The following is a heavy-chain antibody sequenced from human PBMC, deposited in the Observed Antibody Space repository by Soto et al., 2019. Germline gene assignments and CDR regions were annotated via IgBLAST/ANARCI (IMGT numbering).Heavy chain of an antibody. D-gene: IGHD5-12*01. CDR3: ARDRGGYGRYDC. Sequence: QVQLLESGPGLVKPSQTLSLTCTVSGGSISSGDFYWSWIRQPPGKGLEWIGYIYYSGATYYNPSLESRVTISVDTSKNPFSLRLSSVTAADTAVYYCARDRGGYGRYDCWGQGTLVTVSS. J-gene: IGHJ4*02. CDR1: GGSISSGDFY. V-gene: IGHV4-30-4*01. CDR2: IYYSGAT.